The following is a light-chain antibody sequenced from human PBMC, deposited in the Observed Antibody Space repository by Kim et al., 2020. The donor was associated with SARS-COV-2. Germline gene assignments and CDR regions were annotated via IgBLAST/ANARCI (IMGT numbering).Light chain of an antibody. Sequence: GRSITISCTGTTSDIGAYTYVSWCQQHPGKAPKVIIFEVTRRPSGVSNRFSGSKSANTASLTISGLQAEDEADYYCTSYAIGNTWVFGGGTKVTVL. CDR3: TSYAIGNTWV. CDR2: EVT. J-gene: IGLJ3*02. V-gene: IGLV2-14*01. CDR1: TSDIGAYTY.